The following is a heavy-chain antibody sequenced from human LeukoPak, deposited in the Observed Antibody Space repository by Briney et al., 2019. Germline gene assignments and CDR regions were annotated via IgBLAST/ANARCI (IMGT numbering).Heavy chain of an antibody. CDR1: GYTFTSYA. CDR3: ARDRRSITMIVVVKQGFDP. V-gene: IGHV1-8*02. CDR2: MNPNSGNT. J-gene: IGHJ5*02. Sequence: GASVKVSCKASGYTFTSYAMNWVRQATGQGLEWMGWMNPNSGNTGYAQKFQGRVTMTRNTSISTAYMELSSLRSEDTAVYYCARDRRSITMIVVVKQGFDPWGQGTLVTVSS. D-gene: IGHD3-22*01.